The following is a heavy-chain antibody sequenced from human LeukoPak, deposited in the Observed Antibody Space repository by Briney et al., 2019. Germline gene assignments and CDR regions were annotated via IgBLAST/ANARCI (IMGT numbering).Heavy chain of an antibody. CDR3: AKGSDYGDSNWFDP. CDR1: GYTFTAYY. J-gene: IGHJ5*02. Sequence: ASVKVSCKASGYTFTAYYMHWVRQAPGQGLEWMGWINPNSGGTNYGQKFQGRVTMTRDTSISTAYMELSRLRSDDTAVYYCAKGSDYGDSNWFDPWGQGTLVTVSS. V-gene: IGHV1-2*02. D-gene: IGHD4-17*01. CDR2: INPNSGGT.